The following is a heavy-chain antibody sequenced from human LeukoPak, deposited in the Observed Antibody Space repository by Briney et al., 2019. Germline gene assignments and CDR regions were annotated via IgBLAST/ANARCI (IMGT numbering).Heavy chain of an antibody. Sequence: PGGSLRLSCAASGFTFSNAWMSWVRQAPGKGLEWVGRIKSKTDGGTTDYAAPVKGRFTISRDDSKNTLYLQMNSLKTEDTAVYYCTTGLAARPDNPNYYYYYMDVWGKGTTVTVSS. V-gene: IGHV3-15*01. CDR3: TTGLAARPDNPNYYYYYMDV. CDR1: GFTFSNAW. J-gene: IGHJ6*03. CDR2: IKSKTDGGTT. D-gene: IGHD6-6*01.